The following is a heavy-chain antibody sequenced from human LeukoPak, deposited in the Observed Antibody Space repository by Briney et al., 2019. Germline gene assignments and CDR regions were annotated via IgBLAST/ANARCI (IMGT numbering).Heavy chain of an antibody. CDR2: IIPIFGIA. CDR1: GGTFSSYA. J-gene: IGHJ4*02. Sequence: PVKVSCKASGGTFSSYAISWVRQAPGQGLEWVGRIIPIFGIANYAQKFQGRVTITADKSTSTAYMELSSLRSEDTAVYYCARDCSSTSCPFDYWGQGTLVTVSS. D-gene: IGHD2-2*01. V-gene: IGHV1-69*04. CDR3: ARDCSSTSCPFDY.